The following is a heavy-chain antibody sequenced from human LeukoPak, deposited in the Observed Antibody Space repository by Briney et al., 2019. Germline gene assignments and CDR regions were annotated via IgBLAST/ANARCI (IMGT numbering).Heavy chain of an antibody. V-gene: IGHV3-48*02. CDR3: AREAIKDY. J-gene: IGHJ4*02. Sequence: GGSLRLSCEVSGFTFSSHSMNWVRQAPGKGLEWVSYISSGSGTIYCADSVKGRFTIARDDAKNSLYLQMSSLRDEDTAVYYCAREAIKDYWGQGTLVTVSS. CDR2: ISSGSGTI. CDR1: GFTFSSHS.